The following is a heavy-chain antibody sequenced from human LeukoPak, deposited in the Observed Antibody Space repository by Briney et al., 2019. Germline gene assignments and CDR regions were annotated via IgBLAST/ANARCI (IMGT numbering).Heavy chain of an antibody. CDR1: GFTFNSYA. Sequence: GGSLRLSCAGSGFTFNSYAMSWVRQAPGKGLEWVSGISSSGGSTYYADSVKGRFTISRDNSKNTLYLQMNTLRAEDTAVYYCAKDRGLNDYDGLYYFDYWGQGTLVTVSS. J-gene: IGHJ4*02. CDR3: AKDRGLNDYDGLYYFDY. CDR2: ISSSGGST. V-gene: IGHV3-23*01. D-gene: IGHD4-23*01.